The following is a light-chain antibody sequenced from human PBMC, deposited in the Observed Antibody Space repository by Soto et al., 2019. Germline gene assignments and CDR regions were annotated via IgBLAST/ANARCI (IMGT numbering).Light chain of an antibody. CDR3: QQYGSSPRT. V-gene: IGKV3-20*01. CDR1: QSVSSSY. Sequence: EIVLTQSPGTLSWSPGERATLSCRASQSVSSSYLAWYQQKPGQAPRLLIYGASSRATGIPDRXXXSXSGXXXXXXXXXXEPEDFAVYYCQQYGSSPRTFGQGTKVEXX. J-gene: IGKJ1*01. CDR2: GAS.